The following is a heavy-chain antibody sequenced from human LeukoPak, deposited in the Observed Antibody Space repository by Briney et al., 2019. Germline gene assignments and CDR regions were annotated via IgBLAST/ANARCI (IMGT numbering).Heavy chain of an antibody. CDR2: INHSGST. D-gene: IGHD3-22*01. CDR3: ARGPIRRRYYDSSGYGGAFDI. Sequence: GSLRLSCAASGFTFSSYGMSWVRQAPGKGLEWIGEINHSGSTNYNPSLKSRVTISVDTSKNQFSLKLSSVTAADTAVYYCARGPIRRRYYDSSGYGGAFDIWGQGTMVTVSS. V-gene: IGHV4-34*01. J-gene: IGHJ3*02. CDR1: GFTFSSYG.